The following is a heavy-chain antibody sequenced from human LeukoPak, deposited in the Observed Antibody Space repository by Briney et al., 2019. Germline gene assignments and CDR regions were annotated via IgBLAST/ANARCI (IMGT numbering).Heavy chain of an antibody. V-gene: IGHV3-23*01. D-gene: IGHD6-13*01. J-gene: IGHJ6*03. Sequence: PGGTLRLSCAATGFTFSSYGMSWVRHAPGKGLEWVSAISGSGGSTYYADSVKGRFTISRDNSKNTLYLQMNSLRAEDTAVYYCAKDRGSSGTGGWNYYYYYMDVWGKGTTVTISS. CDR1: GFTFSSYG. CDR3: AKDRGSSGTGGWNYYYYYMDV. CDR2: ISGSGGST.